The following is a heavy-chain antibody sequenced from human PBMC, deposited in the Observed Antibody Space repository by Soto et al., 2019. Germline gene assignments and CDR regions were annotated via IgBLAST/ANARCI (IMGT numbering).Heavy chain of an antibody. CDR1: GDSISSCNKY. V-gene: IGHV4-30-4*01. CDR2: IFSSGTT. CDR3: ARVPSPFDYYYAMDV. D-gene: IGHD3-16*01. J-gene: IGHJ6*02. Sequence: PSETLSLTCTVSGDSISSCNKYWSWIRQPPGKGLEWIGYIFSSGTTYYNPSLKSRLTMSLDASQNQFSLKLNSLTDADTAVYFCARVPSPFDYYYAMDVWGQGTTVTVSS.